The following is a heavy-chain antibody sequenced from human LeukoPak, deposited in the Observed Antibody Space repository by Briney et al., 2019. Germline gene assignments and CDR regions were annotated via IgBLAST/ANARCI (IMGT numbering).Heavy chain of an antibody. CDR1: GGSISSSSYY. J-gene: IGHJ4*02. CDR3: ASLNSVAYGSGSSYYFDY. D-gene: IGHD3-10*01. V-gene: IGHV4-39*07. Sequence: SETLSLTCTVSGGSISSSSYYWGWIRQPPGKGLEWIGSIYYSGSTYYNPSLKSRVTISVDTSKNQFSLKLSSVTAADTAVYYCASLNSVAYGSGSSYYFDYWGQGTLVTVSS. CDR2: IYYSGST.